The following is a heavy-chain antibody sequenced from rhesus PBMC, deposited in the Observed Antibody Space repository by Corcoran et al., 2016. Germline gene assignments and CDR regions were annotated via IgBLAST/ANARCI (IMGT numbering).Heavy chain of an antibody. V-gene: IGHV2-174*01. J-gene: IGHJ6*01. CDR2: IFWDDDM. CDR1: GFSLTTSGMG. D-gene: IGHD6-31*01. CDR3: ARITAGYSSGWYLNGLDS. Sequence: QVTLKESGPALVKPTQTLTLTCTFSGFSLTTSGMGVTWLRHPPRKALEWLALIFWDDDMRYGPALRARLTISKDTSTNQVVLSMTNMDPLDTATYYCARITAGYSSGWYLNGLDSWGQGAVVTVSS.